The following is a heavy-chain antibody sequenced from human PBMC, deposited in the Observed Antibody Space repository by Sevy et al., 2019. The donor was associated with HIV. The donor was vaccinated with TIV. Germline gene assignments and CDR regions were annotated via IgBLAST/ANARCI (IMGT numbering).Heavy chain of an antibody. CDR3: TRDTWELLTGIAYYYSGMGV. V-gene: IGHV1-18*01. CDR1: GYNFNIYT. Sequence: ASVKVSCQSSGYNFNIYTIHWVRQARGQGLEWVGRISPYDGDTDYAHSFHGRVSLTMDTSTSTAYLGLTSLRSDDTAVYFCTRDTWELLTGIAYYYSGMGVWGQGTTVTVSS. J-gene: IGHJ6*02. D-gene: IGHD1-26*01. CDR2: ISPYDGDT.